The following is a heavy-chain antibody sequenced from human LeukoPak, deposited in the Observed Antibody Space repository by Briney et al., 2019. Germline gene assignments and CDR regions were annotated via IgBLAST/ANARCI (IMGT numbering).Heavy chain of an antibody. CDR2: IYTSGST. Sequence: TSETLSLTCTVSGGSISSSSYYWSWIRQPAGKGLEWIGRIYTSGSTNYNPSLKSRVTMSVDTSKNQFSLKLSSVTAADTAVYYCARAQQLGYYYYYMDVWGKGTTVTISS. D-gene: IGHD6-13*01. CDR1: GGSISSSSYY. V-gene: IGHV4-61*02. CDR3: ARAQQLGYYYYYMDV. J-gene: IGHJ6*03.